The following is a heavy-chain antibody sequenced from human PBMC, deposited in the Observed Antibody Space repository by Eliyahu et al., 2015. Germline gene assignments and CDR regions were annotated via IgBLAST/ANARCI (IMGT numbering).Heavy chain of an antibody. V-gene: IGHV4-38-2*01. J-gene: IGHJ3*02. CDR2: IYHSGST. CDR1: GYSISSGYY. D-gene: IGHD4-17*01. Sequence: LVKPSETLSLTCAVSGYSISSGYYWGWIRQPPGKGLEWIGSIYHSGSTYYNPSLKSRVTISVDTSKNQFSLKLSSVTAADTAVYYCARAAPGKGLRGAFDIWGQGTMVTVSS. CDR3: ARAAPGKGLRGAFDI.